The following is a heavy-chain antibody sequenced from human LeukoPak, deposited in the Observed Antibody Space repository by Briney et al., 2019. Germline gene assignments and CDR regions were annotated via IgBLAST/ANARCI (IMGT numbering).Heavy chain of an antibody. J-gene: IGHJ4*02. V-gene: IGHV3-30*02. CDR1: GFTFSSYG. CDR2: IRYDGSNT. D-gene: IGHD5-12*01. Sequence: AGGSLRLSCAASGFTFSSYGMHWVRQAPGKGLEWVAFIRYDGSNTYYADSVKGRFTISRDNSKNTLYLQMNSLRAEDTAVYYCARNRKVATAADSNDYWGQGTLVTVSS. CDR3: ARNRKVATAADSNDY.